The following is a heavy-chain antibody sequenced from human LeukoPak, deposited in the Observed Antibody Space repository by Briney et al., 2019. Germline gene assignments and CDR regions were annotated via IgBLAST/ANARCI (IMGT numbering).Heavy chain of an antibody. D-gene: IGHD1-26*01. CDR1: GFTFSNYM. J-gene: IGHJ4*02. CDR2: IKSDGITI. Sequence: GGSLRPSCAASGFTFSNYMMHWVRQAPGKGLVWVSRIKSDGITITYADSVKGRFTISRDNAKNTLYLQMNSLRAEDTALYFCAKKAQYNGNYPLDYWGQGALVTVSS. V-gene: IGHV3-74*01. CDR3: AKKAQYNGNYPLDY.